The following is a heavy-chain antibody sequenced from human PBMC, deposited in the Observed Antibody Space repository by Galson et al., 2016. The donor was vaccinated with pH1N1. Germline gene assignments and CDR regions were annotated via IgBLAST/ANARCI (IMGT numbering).Heavy chain of an antibody. CDR2: IDSTSSDT. CDR1: GLIFSDYY. J-gene: IGHJ1*01. CDR3: ARALWSVHPGTSDH. D-gene: IGHD1-1*01. V-gene: IGHV3-11*05. Sequence: SLRLSCAASGLIFSDYYMNWIRQAPGKGPEWVSYIDSTSSDTNYADSVKGRFTISRDNAKNSLYLQMNSLRVEDTAVYYCARALWSVHPGTSDHWGQGTLVTVSS.